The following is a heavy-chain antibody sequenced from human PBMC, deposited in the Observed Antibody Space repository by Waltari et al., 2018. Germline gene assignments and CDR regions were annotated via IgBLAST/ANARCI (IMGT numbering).Heavy chain of an antibody. J-gene: IGHJ4*02. CDR2: INAGNGNT. D-gene: IGHD6-13*01. CDR1: GYTFTSYA. Sequence: QVQLVQSGAEVKKPGASVKVSCKASGYTFTSYAMHWVRQAPGQRLEWMGWINAGNGNTKYSQKFQGRVTITRDTSASTAYMELSSLRSEDTAVYYCARDLGGIAAAGYFWGQGTLVTVSS. CDR3: ARDLGGIAAAGYF. V-gene: IGHV1-3*01.